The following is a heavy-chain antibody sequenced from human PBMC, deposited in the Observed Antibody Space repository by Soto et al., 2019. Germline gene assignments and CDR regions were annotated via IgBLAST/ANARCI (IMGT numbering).Heavy chain of an antibody. J-gene: IGHJ6*02. CDR2: IIPIFGTA. Sequence: QVQLVQSGAEVKKPGSSVKVSCKASGGTFSSYAINWVRQAPGQGLEWMGGIIPIFGTANYAQKFQGRVTITADESTSTAYMELSSLRSEDTAVYYCARGSGGSSYHDYGMDVWGPGPTVNVSS. V-gene: IGHV1-69*12. CDR3: ARGSGGSSYHDYGMDV. D-gene: IGHD2-15*01. CDR1: GGTFSSYA.